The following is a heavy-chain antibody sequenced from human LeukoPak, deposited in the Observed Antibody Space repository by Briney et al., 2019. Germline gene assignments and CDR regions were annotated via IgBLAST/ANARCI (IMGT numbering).Heavy chain of an antibody. J-gene: IGHJ5*02. CDR3: ARGRRWLGRNWFDP. V-gene: IGHV4-34*01. D-gene: IGHD5-24*01. CDR1: GGSFSGYY. CDR2: INHSGST. Sequence: SETLSLTCAVYGGSFSGYYWRWIRQPPGKGLEWIGEINHSGSTNYNPSLKSRVTISVDTSKNQFSLKLSSVTAADTAVYYCARGRRWLGRNWFDPWGQGTLVTVSS.